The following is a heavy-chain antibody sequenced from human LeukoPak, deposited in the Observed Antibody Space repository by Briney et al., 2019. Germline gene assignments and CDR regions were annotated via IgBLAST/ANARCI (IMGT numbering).Heavy chain of an antibody. CDR3: ARASHGLDV. CDR2: ISSSGGIM. V-gene: IGHV3-11*01. D-gene: IGHD5-24*01. Sequence: GGSLRLSCAASGFTLSDYYMSWIRQAPGKGLELISYISSSGGIMYYADSMKGRFTISRDNAKNSLYLQMNRLRAEDTAVYYCARASHGLDVWGQGTTVTVSS. J-gene: IGHJ6*02. CDR1: GFTLSDYY.